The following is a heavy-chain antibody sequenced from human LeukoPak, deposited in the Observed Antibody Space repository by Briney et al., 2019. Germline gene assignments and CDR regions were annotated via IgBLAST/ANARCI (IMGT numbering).Heavy chain of an antibody. CDR3: ARAATYYYYYGMDV. CDR1: GYTFTSYG. Sequence: ASVKASCKASGYTFTSYGISWVRQAPGQGLEWMGWISAYNGNTNYAQKLQGRATMTTDTSTSTAYMELRSLRSDDTAVYYCARAATYYYYYGMDVWGQGTTVTVSS. D-gene: IGHD2-15*01. J-gene: IGHJ6*02. V-gene: IGHV1-18*01. CDR2: ISAYNGNT.